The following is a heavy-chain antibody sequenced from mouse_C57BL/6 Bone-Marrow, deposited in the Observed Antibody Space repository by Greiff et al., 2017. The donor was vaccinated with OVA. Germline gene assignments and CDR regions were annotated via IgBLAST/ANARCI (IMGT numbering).Heavy chain of an antibody. CDR3: ARLGTTVRDWFAY. V-gene: IGHV1-82*01. CDR2: IYPGDGAT. Sequence: SGPELVKPGASVKISCKASGYAFSSSWMNWVKQRPGKGLEWIGRIYPGDGATNYNGKFKGKATLTANKSSSTAYMQLRSLTSVDSAVYFCARLGTTVRDWFAYWGQGTLVTVSA. J-gene: IGHJ3*01. CDR1: GYAFSSSW. D-gene: IGHD1-1*01.